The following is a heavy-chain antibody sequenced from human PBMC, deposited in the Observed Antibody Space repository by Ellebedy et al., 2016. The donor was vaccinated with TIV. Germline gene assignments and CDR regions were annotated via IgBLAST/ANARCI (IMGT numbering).Heavy chain of an antibody. CDR3: ARRLGSGSYYRGYYYYGMDV. J-gene: IGHJ6*02. Sequence: LSLTCTVSGGSISRSSYYMSWIRQAPGKGLEWVSYISSSGGTIYYADSVKGRFTISRDNAKNSLYLQMNSLRAEDTAVYYCARRLGSGSYYRGYYYYGMDVWGQGTTVTVSS. CDR1: GGSISRSSYY. CDR2: ISSSGGTI. V-gene: IGHV3-11*01. D-gene: IGHD3-10*01.